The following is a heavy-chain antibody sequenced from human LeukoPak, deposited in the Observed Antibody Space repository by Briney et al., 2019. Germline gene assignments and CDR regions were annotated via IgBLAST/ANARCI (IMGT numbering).Heavy chain of an antibody. CDR1: GFTFSSYG. D-gene: IGHD6-13*01. CDR2: IWYDGSNK. CDR3: ARDLIAAAGIDY. J-gene: IGHJ4*02. Sequence: PGGSLRLSCAASGFTFSSYGMHWVRQAPGKGLEWVAVIWYDGSNKYCADSVKGRFTISRDNSKNTLYLQMNSLRAEDTAVYYCARDLIAAAGIDYWGQGTLVTVSS. V-gene: IGHV3-33*01.